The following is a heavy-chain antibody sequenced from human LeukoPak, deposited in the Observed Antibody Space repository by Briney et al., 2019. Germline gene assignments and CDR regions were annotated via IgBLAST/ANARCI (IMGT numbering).Heavy chain of an antibody. J-gene: IGHJ5*02. CDR3: ARDNTYYYDSSGPNWFDP. Sequence: PSETLSLTCTVSGGSISSYYWSWIRQPAGKGLEWIGRIYTSGSTNYNPSLKSRVTMSVDTSKNQFSLKLSSVTAADTAVYYCARDNTYYYDSSGPNWFDPWGQGTLVTVSS. CDR1: GGSISSYY. D-gene: IGHD3-22*01. CDR2: IYTSGST. V-gene: IGHV4-4*07.